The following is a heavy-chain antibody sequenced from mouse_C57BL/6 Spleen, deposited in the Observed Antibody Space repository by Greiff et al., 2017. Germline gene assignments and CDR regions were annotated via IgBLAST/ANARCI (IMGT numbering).Heavy chain of an antibody. V-gene: IGHV1-64*01. CDR3: AREGNYGYDPYCDY. D-gene: IGHD2-2*01. CDR2: IHPNSGST. J-gene: IGHJ2*01. Sequence: VQLQQPGAELVKPGASVKLSCKASGYTFTSYWMHWVKQRSGQGLEWIGMIHPNSGSTNYNEKFKSKATLTVDKSSSTAYRQLSSLTSEDSAVYYCAREGNYGYDPYCDYWGQGTTLTVSS. CDR1: GYTFTSYW.